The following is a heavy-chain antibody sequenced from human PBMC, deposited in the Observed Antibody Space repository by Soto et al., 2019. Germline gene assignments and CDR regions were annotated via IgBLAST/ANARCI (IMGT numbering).Heavy chain of an antibody. CDR2: ISAYNGNT. D-gene: IGHD6-19*01. Sequence: ASVKVSCKASGYTFTGHYMQWVRQAPGQGLEWMGWISAYNGNTNYAQKLQGRVTMTTDTSTSTAYMELRSLRSDDTAVYYCARDIQQWLVQGGYYYYYGMDVWGQGTTVTVSS. CDR1: GYTFTGHY. J-gene: IGHJ6*02. V-gene: IGHV1-18*04. CDR3: ARDIQQWLVQGGYYYYYGMDV.